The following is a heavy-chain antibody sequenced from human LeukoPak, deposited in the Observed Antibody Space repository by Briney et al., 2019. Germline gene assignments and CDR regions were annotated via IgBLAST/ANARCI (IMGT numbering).Heavy chain of an antibody. J-gene: IGHJ4*02. V-gene: IGHV4-39*01. D-gene: IGHD1-26*01. Sequence: SETLSLTCTVSGGSISSSSYYWGWIRQPPGKGLEWIGSIYYSGSTYYNPSLKSRVTISVDTSKNQFSLKLSSVTAADTAAYYCARGEYSGSYYGYWGQGTLVTVSS. CDR1: GGSISSSSYY. CDR3: ARGEYSGSYYGY. CDR2: IYYSGST.